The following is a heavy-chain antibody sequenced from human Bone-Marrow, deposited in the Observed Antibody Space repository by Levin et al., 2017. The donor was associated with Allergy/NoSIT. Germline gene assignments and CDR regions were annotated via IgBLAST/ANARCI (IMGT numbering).Heavy chain of an antibody. V-gene: IGHV3-30*18. CDR1: GFTFSSYG. Sequence: PGGSLRLSCAASGFTFSSYGMHWVRQAPGKGLEWVAVISYDGSNKYYADSVKGRFTISRDNSKNTLYLQMNSLRAEDTAVYYCAKGRLRTCHFDYWGQGTLVTVSS. D-gene: IGHD6-25*01. CDR3: AKGRLRTCHFDY. J-gene: IGHJ4*02. CDR2: ISYDGSNK.